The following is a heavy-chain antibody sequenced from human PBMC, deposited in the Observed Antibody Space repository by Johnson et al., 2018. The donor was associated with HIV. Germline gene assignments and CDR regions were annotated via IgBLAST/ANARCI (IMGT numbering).Heavy chain of an antibody. CDR2: INWNGGST. Sequence: VQLVESGGGVVRPGGSLRLSCAASGFTFDDHDMNWVRQVPGKGLEWVSGINWNGGSTGYADSVKGRFTISRDNAKNSLYLQMNSLRDEDTAVYYCARVLGTSDAFDIWGQGTMVTVSS. J-gene: IGHJ3*02. V-gene: IGHV3-20*04. CDR1: GFTFDDHD. D-gene: IGHD1-1*01. CDR3: ARVLGTSDAFDI.